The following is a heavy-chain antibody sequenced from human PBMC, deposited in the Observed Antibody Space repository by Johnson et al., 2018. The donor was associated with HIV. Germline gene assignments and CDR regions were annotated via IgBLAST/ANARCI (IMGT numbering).Heavy chain of an antibody. CDR1: GFTFDDYG. V-gene: IGHV3-20*04. CDR3: ARDRPDIVVVPGAIDAFDS. Sequence: VQLVESGGGVLRPGGSLRLSCAASGFTFDDYGMNWVRQAPGKGLEWVSGINWNGGTTGYADSVKGRFTISRDNAKNSLYLQMNSLRAEDTAVYYCARDRPDIVVVPGAIDAFDSWGQGTVVTVSS. CDR2: INWNGGTT. J-gene: IGHJ3*02. D-gene: IGHD2-2*01.